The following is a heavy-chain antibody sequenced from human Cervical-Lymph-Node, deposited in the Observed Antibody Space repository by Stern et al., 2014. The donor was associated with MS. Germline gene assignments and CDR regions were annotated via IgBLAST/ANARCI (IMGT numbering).Heavy chain of an antibody. V-gene: IGHV1-8*01. CDR2: MNPNSDNT. D-gene: IGHD2-8*01. J-gene: IGHJ6*02. CDR1: GYTFTNSD. Sequence: MQLVQSGAEVKKPGASVKVSCKASGYTFTNSDINWVRQATGQWLEWMGWMNPNSDNTGYAQNFQGRVTMPRNTSISTAYMELSSLRSEDTAVYYCARANYHYYGMDVWGQGTTVTVSS. CDR3: ARANYHYYGMDV.